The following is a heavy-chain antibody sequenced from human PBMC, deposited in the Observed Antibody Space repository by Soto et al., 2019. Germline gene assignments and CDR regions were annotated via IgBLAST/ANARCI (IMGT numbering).Heavy chain of an antibody. CDR2: IIPIFGTA. J-gene: IGHJ6*02. CDR1: GGTFSSYA. CDR3: ARDTSNSSSSRYYYYGMDV. Sequence: ASVKVSCKAAGGTFSSYAISWVRQAPGQGLEWMGGIIPIFGTANYAQKFQGRVTITADKSTSTAYMELSSLRSEDTAVYYCARDTSNSSSSRYYYYGMDVWGQGTTVTVS. D-gene: IGHD6-6*01. V-gene: IGHV1-69*06.